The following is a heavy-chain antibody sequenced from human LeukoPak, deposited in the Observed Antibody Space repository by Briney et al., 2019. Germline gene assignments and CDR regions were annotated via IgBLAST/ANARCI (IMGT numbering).Heavy chain of an antibody. CDR3: ARDLLTTDDFWSGYDGC. CDR2: INPNSGGT. Sequence: GASVKVSCKASGYTFTGYYMHWVRQAPGQGLEWMGRINPNSGGTNYAQKFQGRVTMTRDTSISTAYMELSRLRSDDTAVYYCARDLLTTDDFWSGYDGCWGQGTLVTVSS. D-gene: IGHD3-3*01. V-gene: IGHV1-2*06. J-gene: IGHJ4*02. CDR1: GYTFTGYY.